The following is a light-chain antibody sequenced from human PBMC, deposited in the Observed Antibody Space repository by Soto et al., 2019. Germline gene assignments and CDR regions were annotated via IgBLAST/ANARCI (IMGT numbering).Light chain of an antibody. Sequence: QSALTQPASVSGSPGQSITISCTGTNSDIGSYNFVSRYQQHPGKVPKLIIFEATKRPSGLSNRFSGSKSANTASLTISGLQAEDEADYYCCSFAGGGATWVFGGGTKLTVL. CDR3: CSFAGGGATWV. CDR2: EAT. J-gene: IGLJ3*02. V-gene: IGLV2-23*01. CDR1: NSDIGSYNF.